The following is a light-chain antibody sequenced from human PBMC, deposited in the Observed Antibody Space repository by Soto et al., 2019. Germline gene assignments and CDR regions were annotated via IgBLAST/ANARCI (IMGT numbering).Light chain of an antibody. V-gene: IGKV3-20*01. CDR1: QSVTSSY. Sequence: EIVLTQSPGTLSLSPGERATLSCRASQSVTSSYLAWYQQKPGQAPRLLIYGASSRATGIPDRFSGSGSGTSFTLTISRLEPEDFAVYYCQQDGSSPRTFGQGTKVEIK. CDR3: QQDGSSPRT. J-gene: IGKJ1*01. CDR2: GAS.